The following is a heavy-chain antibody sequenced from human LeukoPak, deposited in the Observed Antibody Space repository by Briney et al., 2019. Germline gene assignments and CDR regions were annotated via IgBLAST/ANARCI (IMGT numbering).Heavy chain of an antibody. V-gene: IGHV1-46*01. CDR1: GYTFTSYY. J-gene: IGHJ4*02. Sequence: ASVKVSCKASGYTFTSYYMHWVRQAPGQGLEWMGIINPSGGSTSYAQKFQGRVTMTRDMSTSTVYMELSSLRSEDTAVYYCARSYSSRQIDYWGQGTLVTVSS. CDR2: INPSGGST. D-gene: IGHD6-13*01. CDR3: ARSYSSRQIDY.